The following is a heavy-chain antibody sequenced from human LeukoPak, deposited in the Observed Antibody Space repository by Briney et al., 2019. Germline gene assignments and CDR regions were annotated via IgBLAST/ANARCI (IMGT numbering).Heavy chain of an antibody. CDR1: SDGFTSYC. Sequence: ALKISCNVSSDGFTSYCFCCWLRMPGGGLVDRVGSYASDSGTRYTPSFQSQVTMSPDKSISPAYLPWSSLKASDTAMYYCARRLVGAKGFEYWGQGTLVTVSS. J-gene: IGHJ4*02. V-gene: IGHV5-51*01. CDR3: ARRLVGAKGFEY. CDR2: SYASDSGT. D-gene: IGHD1-26*01.